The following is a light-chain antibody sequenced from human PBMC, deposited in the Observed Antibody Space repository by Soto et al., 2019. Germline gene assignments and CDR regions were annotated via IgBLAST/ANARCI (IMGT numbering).Light chain of an antibody. Sequence: DIQMTPSPSSLSASVGDRVTITCRAGQNIMNYLNWYQQKPGKAPKLLMYGASSLESGVPSRFSGSGSGTDFTLTISSLQREDFATYYCQQSYRTPPTVGGGTKVDSK. CDR3: QQSYRTPPT. J-gene: IGKJ4*01. V-gene: IGKV1-39*01. CDR1: QNIMNY. CDR2: GAS.